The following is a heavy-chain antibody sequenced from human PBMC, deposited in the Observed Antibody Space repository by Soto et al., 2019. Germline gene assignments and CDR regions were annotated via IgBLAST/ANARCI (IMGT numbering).Heavy chain of an antibody. CDR2: ISYDGNNE. D-gene: IGHD1-1*01. J-gene: IGHJ6*03. V-gene: IGHV3-30*18. CDR1: GFSFSNYG. CDR3: AKGMGTTLYYYYYMDV. Sequence: GGSLRLSCAASGFSFSNYGVHWVRQAPGKGLEWVAVISYDGNNEYYADSVKGRFTISRDNSKNTLYLQMNSLRVEDTAVYYCAKGMGTTLYYYYYMDVWGKGTTVTVSS.